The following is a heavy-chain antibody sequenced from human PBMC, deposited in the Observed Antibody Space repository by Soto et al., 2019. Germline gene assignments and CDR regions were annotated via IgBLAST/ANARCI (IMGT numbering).Heavy chain of an antibody. D-gene: IGHD3-3*01. CDR3: AHRVLRTVFGLVTTSAIYFDF. CDR2: IYWDDDK. J-gene: IGHJ4*02. Sequence: QITLNESGPTVVRPTETLTLTCRFSGFSLTTSGVGVGWIRQSPGKAPEWLALIYWDDDKRYSASLKSRLPITKDTSKKQVVLTVSDLDPTDTATYYCAHRVLRTVFGLVTTSAIYFDFWGQGTPVAVSS. V-gene: IGHV2-5*02. CDR1: GFSLTTSGVG.